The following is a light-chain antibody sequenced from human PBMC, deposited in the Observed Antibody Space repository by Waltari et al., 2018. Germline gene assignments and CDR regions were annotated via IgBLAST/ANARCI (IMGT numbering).Light chain of an antibody. J-gene: IGLJ3*02. Sequence: NFLLTQPHSVSESPGKTVTISCTRSSGSIATDYVQWYQQRPGSAPTTVIYEDDQRPPGVPDLFSGSIDSSSNSASLTITGLKTEDEADYYCHSYDSSPFWVFGGGTKLTVL. CDR1: SGSIATDY. CDR2: EDD. CDR3: HSYDSSPFWV. V-gene: IGLV6-57*03.